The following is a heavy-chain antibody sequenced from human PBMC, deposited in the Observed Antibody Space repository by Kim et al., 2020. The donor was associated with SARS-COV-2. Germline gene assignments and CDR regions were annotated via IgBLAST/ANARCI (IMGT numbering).Heavy chain of an antibody. Sequence: GGSLRLSCAASGFTFSSYSMSWVRQAPGKGLEWVSAISGSGGSTYYADSVKGRFTISRDNSKNTLYLQMNSLRAEDTAVYYCAKVRGITIFGVVKPTKNGGKGHLVTLSS. D-gene: IGHD3-3*01. CDR2: ISGSGGST. V-gene: IGHV3-23*01. CDR1: GFTFSSYS. CDR3: AKVRGITIFGVVKPTKN. J-gene: IGHJ4*02.